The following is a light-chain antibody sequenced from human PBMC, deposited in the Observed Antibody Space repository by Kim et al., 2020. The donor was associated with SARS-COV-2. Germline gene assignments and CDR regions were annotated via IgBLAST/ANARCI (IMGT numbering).Light chain of an antibody. CDR2: AAS. J-gene: IGKJ5*01. V-gene: IGKV1-39*01. Sequence: ASLGDIVTITCRSSQNIYSYLNLYQQKPGTAPKVLIYAASTLQSGVPSRFSGSGSGAEFTLTIKDLQPDDFAMYFCQHSYSSPITFGPGTRLEIK. CDR3: QHSYSSPIT. CDR1: QNIYSY.